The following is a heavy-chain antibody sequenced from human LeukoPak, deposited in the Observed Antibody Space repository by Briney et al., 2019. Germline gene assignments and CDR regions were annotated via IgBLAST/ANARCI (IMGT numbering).Heavy chain of an antibody. D-gene: IGHD3-9*01. V-gene: IGHV3-30*04. CDR2: ISYVGSNK. Sequence: PGRSLRLSCAASGFTFSSYAMHWVRQAPGKGLEWVAVISYVGSNKYYADSVKGRFTISRDNSKNTLYLQMNSLRAEDTAVYYCARVGDILSGYYDYWGQGTLVTVSS. CDR3: ARVGDILSGYYDY. CDR1: GFTFSSYA. J-gene: IGHJ4*02.